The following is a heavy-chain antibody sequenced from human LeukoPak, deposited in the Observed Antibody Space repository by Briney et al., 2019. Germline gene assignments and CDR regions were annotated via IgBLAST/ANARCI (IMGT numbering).Heavy chain of an antibody. J-gene: IGHJ5*02. V-gene: IGHV5-51*01. CDR1: GYSFTSYW. D-gene: IGHD2-2*02. CDR3: ARHRGCISTSCYRAGWFDP. CDR2: IYPGDSDT. Sequence: GESLKISCKGSGYSFTSYWIGWVRQMPGKGLEWMGIIYPGDSDTRYSPSFQGQVTISADESISTAYLQWSSLKASDTAMYYCARHRGCISTSCYRAGWFDPWGQGTLVTVSS.